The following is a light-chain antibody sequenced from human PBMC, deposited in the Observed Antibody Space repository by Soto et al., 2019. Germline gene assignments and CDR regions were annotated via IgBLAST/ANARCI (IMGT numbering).Light chain of an antibody. CDR1: QSVSNNY. CDR2: GAS. J-gene: IGKJ1*01. CDR3: QQYGSSGT. Sequence: EIVLTQSPGTLSLSPGERATLSCRASQSVSNNYLAWYQQKPGQAPRLLIYGASNRATGIPDRFSGSGSGTDVTLTISRLEPEDFAVDYCQQYGSSGTFGQGTKVEIK. V-gene: IGKV3-20*01.